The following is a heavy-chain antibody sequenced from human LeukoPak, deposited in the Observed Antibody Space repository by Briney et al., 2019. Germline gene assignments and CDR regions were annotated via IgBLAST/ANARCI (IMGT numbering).Heavy chain of an antibody. J-gene: IGHJ4*02. Sequence: PSETLSLTCSVSGYSISSGYYWGWIRQPPGKGLEWIGYIYYSGSTNYNPSLKSRVTISVDTSKNQFSLKLSSVTAADTAVYYCARTETTAYYFDYWGQGTLVTVSS. V-gene: IGHV4-38-2*02. CDR3: ARTETTAYYFDY. D-gene: IGHD4-17*01. CDR1: GYSISSGYY. CDR2: IYYSGST.